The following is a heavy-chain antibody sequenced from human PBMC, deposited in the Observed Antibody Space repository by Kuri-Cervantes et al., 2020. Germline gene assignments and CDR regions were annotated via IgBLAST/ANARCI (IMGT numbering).Heavy chain of an antibody. Sequence: LRLSCTVSGGSISSGGYYWSWIRQHPGKGLEWLALIYWDDDKRYSPSLKSRLTITKDTSKNQVVLTMTNMDPVDTATYYCAHGTYCTGGVCPPFAYWGQGTLVTVSS. CDR3: AHGTYCTGGVCPPFAY. D-gene: IGHD2-8*02. CDR2: IYWDDDK. CDR1: GGSISSGGYY. V-gene: IGHV2-5*08. J-gene: IGHJ4*02.